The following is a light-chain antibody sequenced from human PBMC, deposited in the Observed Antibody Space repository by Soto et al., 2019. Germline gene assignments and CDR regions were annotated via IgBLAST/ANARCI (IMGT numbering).Light chain of an antibody. Sequence: QSVLTQPPSASGTPGQRVTISCSGSSSNIGSNYVYWYQQLPGTAPQLLIYRNNQRPSWGPDRFSGSKSGTSASLAISGRRSEDEADYYCAAWDDSLSGAVFGGGTQLTVL. CDR1: SSNIGSNY. J-gene: IGLJ7*01. V-gene: IGLV1-47*01. CDR2: RNN. CDR3: AAWDDSLSGAV.